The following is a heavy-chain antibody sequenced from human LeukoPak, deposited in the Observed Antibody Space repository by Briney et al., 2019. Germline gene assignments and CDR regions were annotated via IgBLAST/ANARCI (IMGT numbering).Heavy chain of an antibody. Sequence: QPGGSLRLSCAASGFTFDDYAMHWVRQAPGKGLEWVSGISWNSGSIGYADSVKGRFTISRDNAKNSLYLQMNSLRAEDTALYYCAKVLAGGSPDAFDIWGQGTMVTVFS. CDR1: GFTFDDYA. D-gene: IGHD2-8*02. CDR2: ISWNSGSI. CDR3: AKVLAGGSPDAFDI. V-gene: IGHV3-9*01. J-gene: IGHJ3*02.